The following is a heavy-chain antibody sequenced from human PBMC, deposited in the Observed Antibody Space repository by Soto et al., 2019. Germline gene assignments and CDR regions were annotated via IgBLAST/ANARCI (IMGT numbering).Heavy chain of an antibody. V-gene: IGHV3-74*01. J-gene: IGHJ4*02. CDR2: INSDGSST. Sequence: EVQLVESGGGLVQPGGSLRLSCAASGFTFRSYWMHWVRQAPVKGLVWVSRINSDGSSTGYADSVMGRFTISRDNAKNTLYLQMNSLRAEDTAVYYCARDQGYCSGGSCYVAGYWGQGTLVTVSS. D-gene: IGHD2-15*01. CDR1: GFTFRSYW. CDR3: ARDQGYCSGGSCYVAGY.